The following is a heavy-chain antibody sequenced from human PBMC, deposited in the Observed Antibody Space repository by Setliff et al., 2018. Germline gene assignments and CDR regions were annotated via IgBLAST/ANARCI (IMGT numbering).Heavy chain of an antibody. V-gene: IGHV4-39*01. CDR2: IYDSGSS. Sequence: SETLSLTCTVSGGSVSNSGFFWGWLRQAPGKGLEWIGNIYDSGSSNYNASLKSRLIITRDTSKNQIALKLTSVTAADTAVYYCGRGFSRIEGWGNWFDPWGQGILVTVS. D-gene: IGHD2-15*01. CDR3: GRGFSRIEGWGNWFDP. J-gene: IGHJ5*02. CDR1: GGSVSNSGFF.